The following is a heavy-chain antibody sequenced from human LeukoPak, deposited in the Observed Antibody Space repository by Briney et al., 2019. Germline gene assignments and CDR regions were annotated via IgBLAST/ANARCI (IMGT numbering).Heavy chain of an antibody. Sequence: SETLSLTCTVSGGSVSSGSYYWSWIRQPPGKGLEWIGYIYYSGSTNYNPSLKSRATISVDTSKNQFSLKLSSVTAADTAVYYCARVPRYLGTDDALDIWGQGTMVTVSS. J-gene: IGHJ3*02. CDR1: GGSVSSGSYY. CDR2: IYYSGST. D-gene: IGHD7-27*01. CDR3: ARVPRYLGTDDALDI. V-gene: IGHV4-61*01.